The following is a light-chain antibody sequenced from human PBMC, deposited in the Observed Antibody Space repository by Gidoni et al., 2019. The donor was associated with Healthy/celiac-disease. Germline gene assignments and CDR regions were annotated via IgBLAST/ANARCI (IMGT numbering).Light chain of an antibody. CDR2: GAS. J-gene: IGKJ2*01. Sequence: EIVLTQSPGTLSLSPGERATLSCRASPSVSSSYLAWYQQKPGQAPRLLIYGASSRATGIPDRFSGSWSGTDFTLTISRLEPEDFAVYYCQQYGSSSVTFGQGTKLEIK. V-gene: IGKV3-20*01. CDR1: PSVSSSY. CDR3: QQYGSSSVT.